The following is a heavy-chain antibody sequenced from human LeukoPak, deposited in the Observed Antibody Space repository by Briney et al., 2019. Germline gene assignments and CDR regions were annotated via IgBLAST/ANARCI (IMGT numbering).Heavy chain of an antibody. CDR3: ARRTQAVVVVAATLTHYYYYYMDV. J-gene: IGHJ6*03. V-gene: IGHV4-34*01. Sequence: SETLSLTCAVYGGSFSGYSWSWIRQPPGKGLEWIGEINHSGSTNNNQSLKRRVTISVDTSKIQFSLKLSSVTAADTAVYYCARRTQAVVVVAATLTHYYYYYMDVWGKGTTVTVSS. CDR2: INHSGST. D-gene: IGHD2-15*01. CDR1: GGSFSGYS.